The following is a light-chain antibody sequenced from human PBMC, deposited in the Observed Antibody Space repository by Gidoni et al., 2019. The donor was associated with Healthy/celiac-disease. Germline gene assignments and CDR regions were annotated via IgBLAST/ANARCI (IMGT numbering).Light chain of an antibody. V-gene: IGLV1-36*01. CDR3: AAWDDSLNGVV. CDR2: YDD. J-gene: IGLJ2*01. CDR1: SSNIGNNA. Sequence: QSVLTQPPSVSEAPRQRVTISCSGSSSNIGNNAVNWYQQLPGKAPTLLIYYDDRLPSGVSDRFSGSKSGTSASLAISGLQSEDEADYYCAAWDDSLNGVVFGGGTKLTVL.